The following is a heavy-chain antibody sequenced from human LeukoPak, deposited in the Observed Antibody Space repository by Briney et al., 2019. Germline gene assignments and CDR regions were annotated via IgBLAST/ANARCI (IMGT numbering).Heavy chain of an antibody. D-gene: IGHD5-18*01. V-gene: IGHV3-53*04. Sequence: GGSLRLSCAASGFTVSSNYMSWVRQAPGKGLEWVSVIFSGGATYYADSVKGRFTISRHNSENTLYLQMNSLRGEDTAVYYCARGVLGYSYGFDYWGQGTLVTVSS. CDR1: GFTVSSNY. CDR3: ARGVLGYSYGFDY. J-gene: IGHJ4*02. CDR2: IFSGGAT.